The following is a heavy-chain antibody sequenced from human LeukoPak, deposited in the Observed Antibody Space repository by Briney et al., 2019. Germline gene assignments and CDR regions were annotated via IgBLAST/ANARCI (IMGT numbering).Heavy chain of an antibody. CDR3: AKGDYYGSGSTFKNGMDV. D-gene: IGHD3-10*01. V-gene: IGHV3-30*18. CDR2: IAYGGTYT. J-gene: IGHJ6*02. Sequence: GTSLRLSSAASGFTFSDYAMHWVRQAPGKGLEWVAVIAYGGTYTHHADSLKGRFTISRDNSKNTLYLQVNSLRAEDTAVYYCAKGDYYGSGSTFKNGMDVWGQGTTVTVSS. CDR1: GFTFSDYA.